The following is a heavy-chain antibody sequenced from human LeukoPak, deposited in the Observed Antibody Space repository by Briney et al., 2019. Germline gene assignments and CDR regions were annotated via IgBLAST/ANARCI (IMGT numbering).Heavy chain of an antibody. Sequence: GGSLRLSCAASGFTVSSNYMSWVRQAPGKGLEWVSVIYSGGSTYYADSVKGRFTISRDNSKNTLYLQMNSLRAEDTAVYYCARRYSSGWHGSYYFDYWGQGTLVTVSS. D-gene: IGHD6-19*01. CDR3: ARRYSSGWHGSYYFDY. CDR1: GFTVSSNY. V-gene: IGHV3-53*01. J-gene: IGHJ4*02. CDR2: IYSGGST.